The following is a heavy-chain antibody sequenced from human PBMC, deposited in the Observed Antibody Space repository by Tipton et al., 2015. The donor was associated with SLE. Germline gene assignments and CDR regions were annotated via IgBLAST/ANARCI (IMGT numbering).Heavy chain of an antibody. D-gene: IGHD1-7*01. CDR1: GFTFSTYA. CDR3: AKGGITGSTSDF. Sequence: SLRLSCAASGFTFSTYAMSWVRQAPGKGLEWVSVITGSGGSTYYADSLKGRFTISRDNSNNTLYLQMNNLRAEDTALYYCAKGGITGSTSDFWGQGNLVTVSS. J-gene: IGHJ4*02. CDR2: ITGSGGST. V-gene: IGHV3-23*01.